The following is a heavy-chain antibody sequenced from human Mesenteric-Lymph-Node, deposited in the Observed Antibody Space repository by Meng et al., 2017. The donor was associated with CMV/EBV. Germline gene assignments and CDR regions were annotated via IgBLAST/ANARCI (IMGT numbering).Heavy chain of an antibody. CDR3: ARARPLLGSGYYFDF. J-gene: IGHJ4*02. Sequence: SETLSLTCAVYGGSFSGYYWSWIRQPPGKGLEWIGEIYHSGSTNYNPSLKSRVTISGDKSKNQFSLKLSSVTAADTAVYYCARARPLLGSGYYFDFWGQGTLVTVSS. CDR1: GGSFSGYY. CDR2: IYHSGST. D-gene: IGHD3-22*01. V-gene: IGHV4-34*01.